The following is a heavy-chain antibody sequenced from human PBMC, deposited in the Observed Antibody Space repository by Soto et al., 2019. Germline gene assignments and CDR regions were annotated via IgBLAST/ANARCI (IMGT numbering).Heavy chain of an antibody. CDR3: AGDTQRDYFDA. CDR1: GFSSPSDH. Sequence: PXETLSLTCPVSGFSSPSDHRSWIRQPPGKGLEWIGYFSYSGSSNYNPSLKSRVTISVDTSKNQFSLKLSSVTAADKAVYYCAGDTQRDYFDAWGQGNLVTVSS. D-gene: IGHD6-25*01. V-gene: IGHV4-59*01. CDR2: FSYSGSS. J-gene: IGHJ4*02.